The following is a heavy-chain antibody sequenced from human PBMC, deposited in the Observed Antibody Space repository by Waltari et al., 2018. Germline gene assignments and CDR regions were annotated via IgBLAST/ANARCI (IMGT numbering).Heavy chain of an antibody. CDR1: GFYFPSYH. Sequence: EVQLLESGGDLVQPGGSLRLSCEASGFYFPSYHLSWVRQAPGKGLEWVAASGEGDGAGAFYADSVRGRFTISRDYSKNTLHLHMSSLRAEDTAIYYCVAGIWRLYWGQGTLVSVSS. D-gene: IGHD3-3*01. CDR2: SGEGDGAGA. J-gene: IGHJ4*02. CDR3: VAGIWRLY. V-gene: IGHV3-23*01.